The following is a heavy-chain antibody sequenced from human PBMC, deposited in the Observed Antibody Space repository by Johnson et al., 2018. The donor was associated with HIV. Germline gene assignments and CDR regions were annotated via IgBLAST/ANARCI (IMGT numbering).Heavy chain of an antibody. J-gene: IGHJ3*02. D-gene: IGHD2-2*01. CDR1: GFTFSSYW. Sequence: MQLVESGGGLVQPGGSLRLSCAASGFTFSSYWMSWVRQAPGKGLEWVANIKQDGSEKYYVDSVKGRFTISRDNAKNSLYLQMNSLRAEDTAVYYCTTDLVPAAKEPVVVGGAFDIWGQGTMVTVSS. CDR2: IKQDGSEK. CDR3: TTDLVPAAKEPVVVGGAFDI. V-gene: IGHV3-7*05.